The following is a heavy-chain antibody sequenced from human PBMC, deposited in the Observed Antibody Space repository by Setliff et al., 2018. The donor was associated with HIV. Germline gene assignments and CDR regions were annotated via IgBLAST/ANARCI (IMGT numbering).Heavy chain of an antibody. J-gene: IGHJ5*02. D-gene: IGHD5-12*01. CDR3: ARDQATGYEKVWFSWIDP. V-gene: IGHV1-69*13. CDR2: IIPIFNTA. Sequence: SVKVSCKASGGTFSLYAINWVRQAPGQGLEWMGGIIPIFNTANYAQKFQGRVTITADGSTGTAYMELSSLRFEDTATYYCARDQATGYEKVWFSWIDPWGQGTLVTVSS. CDR1: GGTFSLYA.